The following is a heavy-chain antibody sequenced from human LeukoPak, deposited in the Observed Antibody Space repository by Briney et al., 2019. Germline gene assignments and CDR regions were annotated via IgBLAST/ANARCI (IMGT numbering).Heavy chain of an antibody. J-gene: IGHJ5*02. CDR3: ARDPRNKGLDP. V-gene: IGHV3-48*02. CDR1: GFTFSNYN. CDR2: ITSSSNTV. D-gene: IGHD1/OR15-1a*01. Sequence: GGSLRLSCAASGFTFSNYNMFWARQAPGKGLEWVSYITSSSNTVHYADSVKGRFTLSRDNAKNTLYLQMNGLRDEDTAVYYCARDPRNKGLDPWGQGTLVTVSS.